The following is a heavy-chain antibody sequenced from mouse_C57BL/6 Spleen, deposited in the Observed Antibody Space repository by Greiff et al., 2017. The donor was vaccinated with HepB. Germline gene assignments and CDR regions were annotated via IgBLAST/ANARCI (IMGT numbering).Heavy chain of an antibody. CDR2: IIYDGSN. V-gene: IGHV3-6*01. D-gene: IGHD1-1*01. J-gene: IGHJ2*01. CDR1: GYSITSGYY. CDR3: ATYYGSSAFDY. Sequence: DVKLQESGPGLVKPSQSLSLTCSVTGYSITSGYYWNCVRQFPGNTLEWMGYIIYDGSNNYNPSLKHRISITRDPSKNQFFRKLHSVTTEDTATYYCATYYGSSAFDYWGQGDTLTVSS.